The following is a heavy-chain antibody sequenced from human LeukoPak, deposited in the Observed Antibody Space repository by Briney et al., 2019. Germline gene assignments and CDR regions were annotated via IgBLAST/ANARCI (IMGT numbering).Heavy chain of an antibody. Sequence: PGGSLRLSCAASGFTFSSYGMHWVRQAPGKGLEWVAVISYDGSNKYYADSVKGRFTISRDNSKNTLYLQMNSLRAEDTALYYCAREGYDFWSGYYWYYYYYMDVWGKGTTVTVSS. CDR1: GFTFSSYG. CDR3: AREGYDFWSGYYWYYYYYMDV. CDR2: ISYDGSNK. D-gene: IGHD3-3*01. J-gene: IGHJ6*03. V-gene: IGHV3-30*03.